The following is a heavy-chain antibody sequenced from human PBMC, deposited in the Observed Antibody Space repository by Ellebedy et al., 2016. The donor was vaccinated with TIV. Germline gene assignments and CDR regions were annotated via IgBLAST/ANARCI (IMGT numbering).Heavy chain of an antibody. D-gene: IGHD6-13*01. V-gene: IGHV3-23*01. J-gene: IGHJ5*02. CDR3: GRDAVTGNSRWDWLDP. CDR1: GFSFSSFA. Sequence: GESLKISCAASGFSFSSFAMSWVRQAPGKGLEWVSYADSVKGRFTISRDNSRSTLYLQMNSLRAEDSAIYFCGRDAVTGNSRWDWLDPWGQGTLVTVSS.